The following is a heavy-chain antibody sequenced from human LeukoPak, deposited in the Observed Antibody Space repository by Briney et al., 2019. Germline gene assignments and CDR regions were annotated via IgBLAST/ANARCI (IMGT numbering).Heavy chain of an antibody. Sequence: GASVKVSCKSSGYTFNGYYMHWVRQAPGQGLEWMGWINPNNGGTKYAQNFQGRVTMTRDTSISTAYMELDRLRFDDTAVYYCARGQPVHYYDSSGYYPLDYWGQGTLVTVSS. CDR2: INPNNGGT. CDR1: GYTFNGYY. V-gene: IGHV1-2*02. D-gene: IGHD3-22*01. CDR3: ARGQPVHYYDSSGYYPLDY. J-gene: IGHJ4*02.